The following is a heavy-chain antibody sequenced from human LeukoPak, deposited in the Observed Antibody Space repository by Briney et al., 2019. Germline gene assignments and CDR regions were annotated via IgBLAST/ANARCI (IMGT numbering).Heavy chain of an antibody. CDR3: ARHPSYYDILTGYYNGAFDI. J-gene: IGHJ3*02. CDR1: GGSISSSSYY. V-gene: IGHV4-39*01. CDR2: INYSGST. Sequence: SETLSLTCTVSGGSISSSSYYWGWIRQPPGKGLEWIGSINYSGSTYYNPSLKSRVTISLNTSKNHFSLKLSSVTAADTAVYYCARHPSYYDILTGYYNGAFDIWGQGTMVTVSS. D-gene: IGHD3-9*01.